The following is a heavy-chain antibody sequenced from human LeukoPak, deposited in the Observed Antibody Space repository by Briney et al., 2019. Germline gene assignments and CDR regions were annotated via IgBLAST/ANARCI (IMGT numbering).Heavy chain of an antibody. J-gene: IGHJ4*02. Sequence: GRSLRLSCAASGFTFSSCGMHWVRQAPGKGLKWVAVIWYDGSNKYYADSVKGRFTISRDNSENTLYLQMNSLRPEDTAVYYCAREDYWGQGTLVTVSS. CDR3: AREDY. V-gene: IGHV3-33*01. CDR2: IWYDGSNK. CDR1: GFTFSSCG.